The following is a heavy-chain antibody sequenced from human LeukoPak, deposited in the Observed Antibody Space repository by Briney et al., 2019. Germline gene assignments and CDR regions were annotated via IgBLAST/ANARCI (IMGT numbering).Heavy chain of an antibody. D-gene: IGHD2-21*02. V-gene: IGHV1-2*02. CDR2: INPNSGGT. CDR1: GYIFSDFD. CDR3: ARGKTMVYCGGDCYRFDN. J-gene: IGHJ4*02. Sequence: ASVKVSCKASGYIFSDFDINWVRQAPGQGLEWVGWINPNSGGTNYAQKFQGRVTMTRDTSISTAYMELSRLLSGDTAVYYCARGKTMVYCGGDCYRFDNWGQGTLVTVSS.